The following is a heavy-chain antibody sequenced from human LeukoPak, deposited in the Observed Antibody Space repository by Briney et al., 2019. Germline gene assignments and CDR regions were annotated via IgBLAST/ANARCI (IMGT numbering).Heavy chain of an antibody. D-gene: IGHD3-10*01. CDR3: ARAGGSGSYSSLEY. CDR1: GGSFSGYY. J-gene: IGHJ4*02. CDR2: INHSGST. V-gene: IGHV4-34*01. Sequence: KTSETLSLTCAVYGGSFSGYYWSWIRQPPGKGLEWIGEINHSGSTNHNPSLKSRVTISVDTSKNQFSLKLSSVTAADTAVYYCARAGGSGSYSSLEYWGQGTLVTVSS.